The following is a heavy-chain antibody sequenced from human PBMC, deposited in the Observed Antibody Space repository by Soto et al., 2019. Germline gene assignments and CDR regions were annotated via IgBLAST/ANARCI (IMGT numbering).Heavy chain of an antibody. CDR3: ERVTDYDDTIGYSRESLKQ. J-gene: IGHJ1*01. D-gene: IGHD3-22*01. CDR1: GYTFTSAS. CDR2: LNAGNGKT. Sequence: AAAMEGSRKPSGYTFTSASLHWVRQAPGHRPGWMGWLNAGNGKTKYSQNLKGRVNTTRETYASTAYMEMRSMRSEDKAVYFCERVTDYDDTIGYSRESLKQCGQG. V-gene: IGHV1-3*01.